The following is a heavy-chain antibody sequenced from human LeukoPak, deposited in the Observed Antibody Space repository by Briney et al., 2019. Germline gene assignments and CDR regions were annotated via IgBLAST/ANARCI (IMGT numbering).Heavy chain of an antibody. V-gene: IGHV1-18*01. Sequence: ASVTVSCKASGYTFTSYGISWVRQAPGQGLEWMGWISAYNGNTNYAQKLQGRVTMTTDTSTSTAYMELRSLRSDDTAVYYCARPARRGLGIAQHNWFDPWGQGTLVTVSS. J-gene: IGHJ5*02. CDR2: ISAYNGNT. D-gene: IGHD6-13*01. CDR3: ARPARRGLGIAQHNWFDP. CDR1: GYTFTSYG.